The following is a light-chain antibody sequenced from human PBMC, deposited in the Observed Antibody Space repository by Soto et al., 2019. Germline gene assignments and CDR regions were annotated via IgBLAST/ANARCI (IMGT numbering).Light chain of an antibody. CDR1: QPISDY. J-gene: IGKJ1*01. Sequence: DIQMTKSQSSLSASVGDRVTNTCRTSQPISDYLNWYQQKPGKAPSHLIYTASNLQTGVPSRFSGSGSGTHFTLTLSSLQPEDFTTSYCQQSYNTPRTFGQGTKGEIK. CDR2: TAS. V-gene: IGKV1-39*01. CDR3: QQSYNTPRT.